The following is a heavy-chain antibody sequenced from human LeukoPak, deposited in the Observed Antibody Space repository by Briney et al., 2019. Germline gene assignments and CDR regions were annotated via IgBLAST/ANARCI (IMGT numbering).Heavy chain of an antibody. CDR2: ISYEGGTQ. V-gene: IGHV3-30*03. Sequence: PGGSLRLSCAASGVTLSPYGMHWVRQAPGKGLEWVAVISYEGGTQHYADSVKGRFIISRDNPRNTLYLQMNILRTEDTAVYYCASRGPAYYFDYWGQGTLVTVSS. CDR3: ASRGPAYYFDY. D-gene: IGHD1-14*01. J-gene: IGHJ4*02. CDR1: GVTLSPYG.